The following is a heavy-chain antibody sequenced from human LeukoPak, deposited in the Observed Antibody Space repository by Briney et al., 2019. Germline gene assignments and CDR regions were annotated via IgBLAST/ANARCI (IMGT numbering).Heavy chain of an antibody. D-gene: IGHD3-9*01. CDR2: ISSSSSYI. Sequence: TGRSLRLSCAASGFTFSSYSMNWVRQAPGKGLEWVSSISSSSSYIYYADSVKGRFTISRDNAKNSLYLQMNSLRAEDTAVYYCARTNYDILTGYRKASYYFDYWGQGTLVTVSS. V-gene: IGHV3-21*01. CDR1: GFTFSSYS. CDR3: ARTNYDILTGYRKASYYFDY. J-gene: IGHJ4*02.